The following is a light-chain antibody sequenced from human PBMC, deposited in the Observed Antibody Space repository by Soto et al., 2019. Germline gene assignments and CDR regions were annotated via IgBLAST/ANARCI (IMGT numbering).Light chain of an antibody. V-gene: IGLV2-14*01. Sequence: QSALIQPPSVSGSPGQSVTISCTGTSSDVGSYDYVSWYQQHPGKAPKLMIYEVRNRPSGVSDRFSGSKSGKTASLTIFGLQAEDEADYYCSSYTTSTTQVFGGGTKLTVL. CDR3: SSYTTSTTQV. J-gene: IGLJ2*01. CDR2: EVR. CDR1: SSDVGSYDY.